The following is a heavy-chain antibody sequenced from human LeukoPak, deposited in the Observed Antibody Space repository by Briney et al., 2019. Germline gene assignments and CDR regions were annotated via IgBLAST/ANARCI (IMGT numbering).Heavy chain of an antibody. CDR3: ARDGYGMSAAGTAFDY. Sequence: GGSLRLSCAASGFTFSSYGMHWVRQAPGKGLEWVSGITGSGGTYYADSVKGHFSISRDNSKNTMYLQMNSLRTEDTAVYYCARDGYGMSAAGTAFDYWGQGTLVTVSS. CDR1: GFTFSSYG. V-gene: IGHV3-23*01. CDR2: ITGSGGT. J-gene: IGHJ4*02. D-gene: IGHD6-13*01.